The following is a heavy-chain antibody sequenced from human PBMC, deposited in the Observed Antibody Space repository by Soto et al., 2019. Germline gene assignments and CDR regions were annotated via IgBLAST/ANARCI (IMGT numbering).Heavy chain of an antibody. V-gene: IGHV4-30-4*01. CDR3: AREDPESYGFNYFDY. CDR1: GGSISSGDYY. CDR2: IYYSGST. J-gene: IGHJ4*02. Sequence: SETLSLTCTVSGGSISSGDYYWSWIRQPPGKGLEWIGYIYYSGSTYYNPSLKSRVTISVDTSKNQFSLKLSSVTAADTAVYYCAREDPESYGFNYFDYWGQGTLVTVSS. D-gene: IGHD5-18*01.